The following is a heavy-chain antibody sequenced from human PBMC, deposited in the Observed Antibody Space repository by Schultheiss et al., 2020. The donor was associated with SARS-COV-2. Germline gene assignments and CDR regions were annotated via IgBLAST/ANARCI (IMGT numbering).Heavy chain of an antibody. J-gene: IGHJ4*02. D-gene: IGHD4-17*01. CDR2: IYYSGST. CDR3: ARDKDGDLDY. V-gene: IGHV4-59*01. Sequence: SETLSLTCTVSGGSISSYYWSWIRQPPGKGLEWIGYIYYSGSTNYNPSLKSRVTISVDTSKNQFSLKLSSVTAADTAVYYCARDKDGDLDYWGQGILVTVSS. CDR1: GGSISSYY.